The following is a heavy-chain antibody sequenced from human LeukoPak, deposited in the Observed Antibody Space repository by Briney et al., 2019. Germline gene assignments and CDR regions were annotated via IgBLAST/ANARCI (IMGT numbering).Heavy chain of an antibody. CDR1: GGSFSGYY. CDR2: INHSGST. J-gene: IGHJ4*02. V-gene: IGHV4-34*01. CDR3: ARDTWNGYSSGWRFDY. Sequence: SETLSLTCAVYGGSFSGYYWSWVRQPPGKGLEWIGEINHSGSTNYNPSLKSRVTISVDTSKNQFSLKLSSVTAADTAVYYCARDTWNGYSSGWRFDYWGQGTLVTVSS. D-gene: IGHD6-19*01.